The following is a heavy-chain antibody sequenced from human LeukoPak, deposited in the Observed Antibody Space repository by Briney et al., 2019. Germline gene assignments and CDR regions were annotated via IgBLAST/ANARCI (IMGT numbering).Heavy chain of an antibody. D-gene: IGHD3-9*01. Sequence: GRSLRLSCAASGFTFSSYGMHWVRQAPGKGLEWVAVIWYDGSNKYYADSVKGRFTISRDNSKNTLYLQMNSLRAEDTAVYYCARGSYYDILTGYVDYWGQGTLVTVSS. J-gene: IGHJ4*02. CDR1: GFTFSSYG. CDR3: ARGSYYDILTGYVDY. V-gene: IGHV3-33*01. CDR2: IWYDGSNK.